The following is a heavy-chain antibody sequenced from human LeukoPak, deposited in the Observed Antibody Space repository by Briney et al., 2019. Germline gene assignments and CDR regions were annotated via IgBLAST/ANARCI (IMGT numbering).Heavy chain of an antibody. CDR3: ARGGVVPAAPDY. V-gene: IGHV3-30*04. Sequence: PGRSLRLSCAASRFTFSSYAMHWVSQARGKGLEWVAVISYDGSNKYYADSVKGRFTISRDNSKNTLYLQMNSLRAEDTAVYYCARGGVVPAAPDYWGQGALVTVSS. CDR1: RFTFSSYA. CDR2: ISYDGSNK. D-gene: IGHD2-2*01. J-gene: IGHJ4*02.